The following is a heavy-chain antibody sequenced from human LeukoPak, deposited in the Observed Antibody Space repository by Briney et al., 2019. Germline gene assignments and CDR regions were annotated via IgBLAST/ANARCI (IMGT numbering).Heavy chain of an antibody. CDR3: ARDLGEYWGFDY. Sequence: ASLKVSCKASGYTFTSFYMHWVRQAPGEGLEWMGIINPRGGSTSYAQKFQGRVTMTRDTSTSTVYMELSSLRSEDTAVYYCARDLGEYWGFDYWGQGTLVTVSS. V-gene: IGHV1-46*01. J-gene: IGHJ4*02. CDR2: INPRGGST. CDR1: GYTFTSFY. D-gene: IGHD3-10*01.